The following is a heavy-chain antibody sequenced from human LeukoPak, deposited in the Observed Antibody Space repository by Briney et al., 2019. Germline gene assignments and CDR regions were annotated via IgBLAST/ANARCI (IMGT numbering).Heavy chain of an antibody. Sequence: ASVKVSCKASGYTFTSYGISWVRQAPGQGLEWMGWISAYNGNTNYAQKLQGRVTMTTDTSTSTAYMELTSLRSDDTAVYYCARALGYCSSTSCLYDYWGQGTLVTVSS. D-gene: IGHD2-2*01. CDR2: ISAYNGNT. J-gene: IGHJ4*02. CDR1: GYTFTSYG. V-gene: IGHV1-18*04. CDR3: ARALGYCSSTSCLYDY.